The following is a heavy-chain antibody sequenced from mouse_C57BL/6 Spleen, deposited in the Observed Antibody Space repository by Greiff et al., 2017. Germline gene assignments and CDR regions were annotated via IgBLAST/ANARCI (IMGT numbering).Heavy chain of an antibody. D-gene: IGHD1-1*01. V-gene: IGHV5-17*01. CDR1: GFTFSDYG. CDR2: ISSGSSTL. J-gene: IGHJ4*01. CDR3: ARGDYYGSSYYYAMDY. Sequence: EVKLMESGGGLVKPGGSLKLSCAASGFTFSDYGMHWVRQAPEKGLEWVAYISSGSSTLYYADTVKGRFTISRDNAKNTLFLQMTSLRSEDTAMYYCARGDYYGSSYYYAMDYWGQGTSVTVSS.